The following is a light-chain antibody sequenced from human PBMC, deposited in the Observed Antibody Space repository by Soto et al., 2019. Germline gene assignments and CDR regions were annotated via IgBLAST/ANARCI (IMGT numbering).Light chain of an antibody. Sequence: AIQMTQSPSSLSASVGDRVTITCRASQAIGNDLGWYQQKPGKAPKLLIYAASSLQSGVPSRFSGSGSGTDFTLTISSLQPEDFATYYCLQVYNYPRTFGQGTKLEIK. V-gene: IGKV1-6*01. CDR3: LQVYNYPRT. J-gene: IGKJ2*01. CDR2: AAS. CDR1: QAIGND.